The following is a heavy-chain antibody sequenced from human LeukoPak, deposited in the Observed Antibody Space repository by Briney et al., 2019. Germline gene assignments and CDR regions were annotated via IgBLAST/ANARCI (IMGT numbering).Heavy chain of an antibody. V-gene: IGHV4-4*07. CDR1: GGSISSYY. D-gene: IGHD2-2*01. CDR2: IYTSGST. CDR3: ARERTGYCSSTSCSPYYYYYMDV. Sequence: PSETLSLTCTVSGGSISSYYWSWIRQPAGKGLEWIGRIYTSGSTNYNPSLKSRVTISVDKSKNQFSLKLSSVTAADTAVYYCARERTGYCSSTSCSPYYYYYMDVWGKGTTVTASS. J-gene: IGHJ6*03.